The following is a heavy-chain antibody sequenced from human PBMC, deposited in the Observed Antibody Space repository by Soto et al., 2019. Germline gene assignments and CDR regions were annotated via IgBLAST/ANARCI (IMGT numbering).Heavy chain of an antibody. CDR1: GFAVSSKY. Sequence: EVQLVESGGGLIQPGGSLRLSCAASGFAVSSKYMTWVRQAPGKGLEWVSVIYGGGTTYYADSVKGRFTISRDTSKNTLYLQMNSRRAEDTAVYYGVQTTGWPGFDFWGQGTLVTVSS. J-gene: IGHJ4*02. V-gene: IGHV3-53*01. D-gene: IGHD6-19*01. CDR3: VQTTGWPGFDF. CDR2: IYGGGTT.